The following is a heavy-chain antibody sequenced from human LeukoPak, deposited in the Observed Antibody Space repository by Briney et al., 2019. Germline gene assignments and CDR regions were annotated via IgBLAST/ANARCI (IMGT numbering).Heavy chain of an antibody. V-gene: IGHV4-34*01. D-gene: IGHD2-15*01. J-gene: IGHJ4*02. Sequence: SETLSLTCAVYGGSFSGCYWSWIRQPPGEGLEWIGEINHSGSTNYNPSLKSRVTISVDTSKNQFSLKLSSVTAADTAVYYCARYSRYCSGGSCSPFDYWGQGTLVTVSS. CDR3: ARYSRYCSGGSCSPFDY. CDR1: GGSFSGCY. CDR2: INHSGST.